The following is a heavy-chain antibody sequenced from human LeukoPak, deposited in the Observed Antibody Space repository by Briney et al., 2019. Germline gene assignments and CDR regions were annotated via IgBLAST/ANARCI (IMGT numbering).Heavy chain of an antibody. CDR3: ARGRRAAAGLYYFDY. V-gene: IGHV4-59*01. CDR2: IYYSGST. D-gene: IGHD6-13*01. CDR1: GGSISSYY. Sequence: SETLSLTCTASGGSISSYYWSWIRQPPGKGLEWIGYIYYSGSTNYNPSLKSRVTISVDTSKNQFSLKLSSVTAADTAVYYCARGRRAAAGLYYFDYWGQGTLVTVSS. J-gene: IGHJ4*02.